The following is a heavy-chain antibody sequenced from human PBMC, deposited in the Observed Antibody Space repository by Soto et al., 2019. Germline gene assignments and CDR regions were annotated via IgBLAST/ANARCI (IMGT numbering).Heavy chain of an antibody. V-gene: IGHV4-34*01. J-gene: IGHJ4*02. Sequence: SETLSLTCAVYGGSFSGYYWSWIRQPPGKGLEWIGEINHSGSTNYNPSLQSRVTISVDTSKNQFSLKLSSVTAADTAVYYCARGVHLTRIAAAGFFDYWGQGTLVTVSS. CDR1: GGSFSGYY. D-gene: IGHD6-13*01. CDR2: INHSGST. CDR3: ARGVHLTRIAAAGFFDY.